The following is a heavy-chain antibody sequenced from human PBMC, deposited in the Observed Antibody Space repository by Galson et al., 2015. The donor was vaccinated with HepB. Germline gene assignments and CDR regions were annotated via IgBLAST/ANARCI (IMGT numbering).Heavy chain of an antibody. V-gene: IGHV3-30*04. CDR3: ARDFGNSYGRGIFDY. Sequence: SLRLSCAASGLNFRTVALHWVRQAPGKGLEWVALISYDGTYKYYTDSVKGRFTISRDNSENTLFLQMNSLRPEDTAVYYCARDFGNSYGRGIFDYWGQGTLVTVSS. CDR1: GLNFRTVA. CDR2: ISYDGTYK. D-gene: IGHD5-18*01. J-gene: IGHJ4*02.